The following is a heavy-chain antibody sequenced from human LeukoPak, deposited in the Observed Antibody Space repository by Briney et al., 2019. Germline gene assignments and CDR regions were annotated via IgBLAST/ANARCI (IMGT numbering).Heavy chain of an antibody. V-gene: IGHV3-7*01. CDR2: IKQDGSEK. D-gene: IGHD3-9*01. CDR3: ARDRYDILTGYNDAFDV. Sequence: GGSLRLSCAASGFTFSSYAMSWVRQAPGKGLEWVANIKQDGSEKYYVDSVKGRFTISRDNAKNSLYLQMNSLRAEDTAAYYCARDRYDILTGYNDAFDVWGQGTKVFVSS. CDR1: GFTFSSYA. J-gene: IGHJ3*01.